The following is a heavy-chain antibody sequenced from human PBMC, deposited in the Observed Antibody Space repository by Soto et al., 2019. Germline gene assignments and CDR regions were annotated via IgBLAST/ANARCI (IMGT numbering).Heavy chain of an antibody. Sequence: QVQLVQSGAEVKKPGSSVNVSCKASGGTFSSYSINWVRQAPGQGLERMGEIIPIFGTANYAQKFQGRVTITADESTSTAYMELSSLRSEDTAVYYCARDGGRHSGGIDYWGQGTLVTVSS. CDR3: ARDGGRHSGGIDY. CDR2: IIPIFGTA. D-gene: IGHD1-26*01. V-gene: IGHV1-69*01. CDR1: GGTFSSYS. J-gene: IGHJ4*02.